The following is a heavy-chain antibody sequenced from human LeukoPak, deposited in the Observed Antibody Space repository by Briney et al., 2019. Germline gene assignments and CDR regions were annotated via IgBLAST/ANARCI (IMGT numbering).Heavy chain of an antibody. J-gene: IGHJ4*02. CDR3: AREGLSPRYSSGWFFDY. V-gene: IGHV4-34*01. CDR1: GGSFSGYY. CDR2: INHSGST. D-gene: IGHD6-19*01. Sequence: SETLSLTCAVYGGSFSGYYWSWIRQPPGKGLEWIGEINHSGSTNYNPSLKSRVTISVDTSKNQFSLKLSSVTAADTAVYYCAREGLSPRYSSGWFFDYWGQGTLVTVSS.